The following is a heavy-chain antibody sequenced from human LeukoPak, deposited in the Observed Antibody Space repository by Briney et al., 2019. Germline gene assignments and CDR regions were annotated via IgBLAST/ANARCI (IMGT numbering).Heavy chain of an antibody. V-gene: IGHV4-59*08. CDR2: ISYSGST. CDR3: ARLQRDSTGYWYFDL. J-gene: IGHJ2*01. Sequence: SETLSLTCTVSGGSINGYYWSWIRQPPGKGLEWIAYISYSGSTNYSPSLKSRVTISVDTSQNQFSLKLSSMTAADTAVYYCARLQRDSTGYWYFDLWGRGTLVSVSS. D-gene: IGHD3-22*01. CDR1: GGSINGYY.